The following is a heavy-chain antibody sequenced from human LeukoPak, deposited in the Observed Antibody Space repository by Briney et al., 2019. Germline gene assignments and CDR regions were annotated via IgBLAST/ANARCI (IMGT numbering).Heavy chain of an antibody. CDR3: ARVGRYSPAFDI. V-gene: IGHV4-39*07. CDR2: IYYSGST. Sequence: SETLSLTCTVSGGSISSSSYYWGWLRQPPGTGLEWIGSIYYSGSTYYNPSLKSRVTISVDTSKNQFSLKLSSVTAADTAVYYCARVGRYSPAFDIWGQGTMVTVSS. J-gene: IGHJ3*02. CDR1: GGSISSSSYY. D-gene: IGHD5-12*01.